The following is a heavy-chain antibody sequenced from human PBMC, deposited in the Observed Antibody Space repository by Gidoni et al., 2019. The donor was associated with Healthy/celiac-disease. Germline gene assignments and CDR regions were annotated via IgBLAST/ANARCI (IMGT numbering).Heavy chain of an antibody. CDR2: IIPILGIA. D-gene: IGHD1-26*01. Sequence: QVQLVQSGAEVKKPGSSVKVSCKASGGTFSSYTISWVRQAPGQGLEWMGRIIPILGIANYAQKCQGRVTITADKSTSTAYMELSSLRSEDTAVYYCARGSGSYHVLDYWGQGTLVTVSS. J-gene: IGHJ4*02. V-gene: IGHV1-69*02. CDR1: GGTFSSYT. CDR3: ARGSGSYHVLDY.